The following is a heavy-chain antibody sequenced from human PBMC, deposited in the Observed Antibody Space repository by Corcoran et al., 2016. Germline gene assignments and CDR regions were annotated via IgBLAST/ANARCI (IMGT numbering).Heavy chain of an antibody. J-gene: IGHJ4*02. CDR3: ARASSRPLDY. V-gene: IGHV4-34*01. CDR2: INHSGST. Sequence: QEQLQQWGAGLLKPSETLSLTCAVYGGSFSGYYWSWIRQPPGKGLEWIGEINHSGSTNYNPSLKSRVTISVDTSKNQFSLKLSSVTAADTAVYYCARASSRPLDYWGQGTLVTVSS. CDR1: GGSFSGYY.